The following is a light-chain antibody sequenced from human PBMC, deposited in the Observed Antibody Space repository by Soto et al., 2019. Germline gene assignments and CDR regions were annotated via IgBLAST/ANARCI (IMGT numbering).Light chain of an antibody. J-gene: IGKJ1*01. CDR3: QQSYSAPRT. Sequence: DIQMTQSPSSLSASVGDRVTITCRASQGISSYLNWYQQKPGKAPNLLIYVASSLQSGVPSRFSGSGSGTDFTLTISSLQPEDFATYYCQQSYSAPRTFGQGTKV. CDR1: QGISSY. V-gene: IGKV1-39*01. CDR2: VAS.